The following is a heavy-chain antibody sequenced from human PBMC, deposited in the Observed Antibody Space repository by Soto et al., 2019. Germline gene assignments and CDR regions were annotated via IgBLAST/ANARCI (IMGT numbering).Heavy chain of an antibody. J-gene: IGHJ5*02. Sequence: SVKVSCKASGGTFSSYTISWVRQAPGQGLEWMGRIIPILGIANYAQKFQGRVTITADKSTSTAYMELSSLRSEDTAVYYCARDSAHFDNWFDPWGQGTLVTVSS. CDR3: ARDSAHFDNWFDP. V-gene: IGHV1-69*04. D-gene: IGHD3-10*01. CDR2: IIPILGIA. CDR1: GGTFSSYT.